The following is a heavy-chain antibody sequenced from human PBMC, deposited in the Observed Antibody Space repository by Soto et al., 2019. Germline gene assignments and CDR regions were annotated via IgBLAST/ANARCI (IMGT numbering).Heavy chain of an antibody. J-gene: IGHJ5*02. CDR1: GGTFSSYA. CDR2: IIPIFGTA. V-gene: IGHV1-69*13. CDR3: ARSFIAATHGWFDP. D-gene: IGHD6-13*01. Sequence: GASVKVSCNASGGTFSSYAISWVRPAPGQGLEWMGGIIPIFGTANYAQKFQGRVTITADESTSTAYMELSSLRSEDTAVYYCARSFIAATHGWFDPGGQGTLVTVSS.